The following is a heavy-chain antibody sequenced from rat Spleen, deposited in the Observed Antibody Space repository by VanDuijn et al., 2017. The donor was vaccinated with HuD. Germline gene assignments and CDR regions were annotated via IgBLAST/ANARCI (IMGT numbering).Heavy chain of an antibody. J-gene: IGHJ2*01. CDR1: GFSLSTHH. D-gene: IGHD1-2*01. CDR3: ARDAPIAAPFDY. Sequence: QVQLKESGPGLVQPSQTLSLTCTVSGFSLSTHHVSWLRQPPGKGLEWMGVMWTGGSATYYSLLKSRLSISRDTSKNQVFLKLTSVETEDTATYYCARDAPIAAPFDYWGQGVLVTVSS. CDR2: MWTGGSA. V-gene: IGHV2-43*01.